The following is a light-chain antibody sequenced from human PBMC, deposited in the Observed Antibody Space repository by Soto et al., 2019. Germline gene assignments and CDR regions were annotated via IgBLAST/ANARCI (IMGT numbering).Light chain of an antibody. Sequence: IVVASSPTFPPLTPWRPAFHFWRSCPGLLPCNGLHYFDWYLQKPGQSPQLLIYLGSNRASGVPDRFSGSGSGTDFTLKISRVEAEDVGVYYCMQALQIPPTFGQGTRLEIK. CDR3: MQALQIPPT. J-gene: IGKJ5*01. CDR2: LGS. V-gene: IGKV2-28*01. CDR1: PGLLPCNGLHY.